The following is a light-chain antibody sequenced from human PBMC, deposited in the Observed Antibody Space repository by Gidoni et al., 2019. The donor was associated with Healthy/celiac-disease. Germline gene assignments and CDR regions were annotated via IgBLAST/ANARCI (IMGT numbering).Light chain of an antibody. CDR3: QQANSFPSIT. V-gene: IGKV1-12*02. Sequence: DIQMTQTQSSVSASVGDRVTITCRASQGLSSWLAWYQQKPGKAPKLLIYAASSLQSGVPSRFSASGSGTDFTLTISSLQPEDFATYYCQQANSFPSITFGQXTRLEIK. J-gene: IGKJ5*01. CDR1: QGLSSW. CDR2: AAS.